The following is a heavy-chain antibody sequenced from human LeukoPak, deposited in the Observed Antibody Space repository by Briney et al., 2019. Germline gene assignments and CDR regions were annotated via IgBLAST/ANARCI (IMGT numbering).Heavy chain of an antibody. V-gene: IGHV3-23*01. Sequence: SGGSLRLSCAASGFTFSSYAMNWVRQAPGKGLEWVSTISGSGGNTYCADSVKGRFTISRDNSKNTLYLQMNSLRAEDTAVYFCAKTIAVPGTSGYFDLWGRGTLVTVSS. J-gene: IGHJ2*01. CDR2: ISGSGGNT. CDR3: AKTIAVPGTSGYFDL. CDR1: GFTFSSYA. D-gene: IGHD6-19*01.